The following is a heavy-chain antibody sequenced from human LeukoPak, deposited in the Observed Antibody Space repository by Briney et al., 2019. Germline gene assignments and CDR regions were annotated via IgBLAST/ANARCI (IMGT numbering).Heavy chain of an antibody. CDR2: MKPNSGNT. V-gene: IGHV1-8*01. CDR1: GYIFTSYD. CDR3: ARQTGTNALDI. J-gene: IGHJ3*02. Sequence: ASVKVSCKASGYIFTSYDINWVRQATGQGPEWMGWMKPNSGNTDYAQKFQGRVTMTRDTSISTAYMELSSLRSEDTAVYYCARQTGTNALDIWGQGAMVTVSS. D-gene: IGHD1-14*01.